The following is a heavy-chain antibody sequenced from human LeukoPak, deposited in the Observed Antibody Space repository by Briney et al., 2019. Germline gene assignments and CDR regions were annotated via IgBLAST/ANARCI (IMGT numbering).Heavy chain of an antibody. CDR1: EFTFSAYW. J-gene: IGHJ4*02. D-gene: IGHD6-25*01. CDR2: IRGDGSMT. CDR3: ARENLAAAADY. Sequence: HTGGSLRLSCAASEFTFSAYWMHWVRHAPGKGLVWVSRIRGDGSMTNYADSVKGRFTISRDNAKNTLYLQMNSLRLEDTAVYYCARENLAAAADYWGQGTVVTVSS. V-gene: IGHV3-74*01.